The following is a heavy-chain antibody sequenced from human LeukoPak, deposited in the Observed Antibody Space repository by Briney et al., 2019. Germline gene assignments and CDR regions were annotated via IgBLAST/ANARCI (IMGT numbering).Heavy chain of an antibody. J-gene: IGHJ4*02. CDR1: GFTFSSYS. V-gene: IGHV3-48*04. D-gene: IGHD6-13*01. Sequence: PGGSLRLSCAASGFTFSSYSMNWVRQAPGKGLEWVSYISSSSSTIYYADSVKGRFTISRDNAKNSLYLQMNSLRAEDTAVYYCARPGIAAAIDYWGQGTLVTVPS. CDR2: ISSSSSTI. CDR3: ARPGIAAAIDY.